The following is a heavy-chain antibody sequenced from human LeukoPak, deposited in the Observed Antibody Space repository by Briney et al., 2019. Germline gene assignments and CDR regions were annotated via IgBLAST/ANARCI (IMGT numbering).Heavy chain of an antibody. V-gene: IGHV4-59*01. CDR1: GGSISSYY. CDR2: IYYSGST. Sequence: PSETLSLTCTVSGGSISSYYWSWIRQPPGKGLEWIGYIYYSGSTNYNPSLKSRVTISVDTSKNQFSLKLSSVTAADTAVYYCARGEQWLPLWYFDLWGRGTLVTVSS. D-gene: IGHD6-19*01. J-gene: IGHJ2*01. CDR3: ARGEQWLPLWYFDL.